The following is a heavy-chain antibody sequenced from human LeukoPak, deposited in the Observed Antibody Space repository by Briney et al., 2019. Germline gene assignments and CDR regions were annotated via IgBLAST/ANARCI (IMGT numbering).Heavy chain of an antibody. V-gene: IGHV3-74*01. CDR2: INTDGSST. Sequence: GGSLRLSCAASGFTFSSYWMHWVRQAPGKGLVWVSRINTDGSSTSYADSVKGRFTISRDNAKNTLYLQMNSLRAEDTAVYYCARRTCYYYYMDVWGKGTTVTVSS. CDR1: GFTFSSYW. J-gene: IGHJ6*03. D-gene: IGHD3/OR15-3a*01. CDR3: ARRTCYYYYMDV.